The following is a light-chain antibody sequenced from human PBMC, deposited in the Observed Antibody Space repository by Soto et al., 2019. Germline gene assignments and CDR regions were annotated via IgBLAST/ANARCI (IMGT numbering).Light chain of an antibody. CDR2: DAS. Sequence: DIQMTQSPPSLSASVGDRVTITCQASEHINNYLNWYQQIPGKAPKLLIYDASNLAAGAPSRFSGSGSVTAFTFAISGLQPDDVATDYCQQYDSLPLTFGGGTKVESK. J-gene: IGKJ4*01. CDR3: QQYDSLPLT. V-gene: IGKV1-33*01. CDR1: EHINNY.